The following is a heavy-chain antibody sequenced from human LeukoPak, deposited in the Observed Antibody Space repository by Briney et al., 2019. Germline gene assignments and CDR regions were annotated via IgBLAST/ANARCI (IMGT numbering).Heavy chain of an antibody. CDR1: GYTFTNYD. CDR2: MSPGSGYT. D-gene: IGHD6-25*01. V-gene: IGHV1-8*02. J-gene: IGHJ4*02. Sequence: ASVKVSRKTSGYTFTNYDINWVRQAAGQGLEWLGWMSPGSGYTGYAQKFQGRATMTRDISITTAYVELSSLRSEDTAVYYCARGIEAGVDYWGQGTLVTVPS. CDR3: ARGIEAGVDY.